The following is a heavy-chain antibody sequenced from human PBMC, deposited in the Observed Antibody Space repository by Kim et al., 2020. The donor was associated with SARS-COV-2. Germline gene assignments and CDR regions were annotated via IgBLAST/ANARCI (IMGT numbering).Heavy chain of an antibody. CDR1: GFTFSSYG. CDR2: ISYDGSNK. J-gene: IGHJ6*02. V-gene: IGHV3-33*05. D-gene: IGHD5-18*01. CDR3: ASEDTAMGYYYYGMDV. Sequence: GGSLRLSCAASGFTFSSYGMHWVRQAPGKGLEWVAVISYDGSNKYYADSVKGRFTISRDNSKNTLYLQMNSLRAEDTAVYYCASEDTAMGYYYYGMDVWGQGTMVTVSS.